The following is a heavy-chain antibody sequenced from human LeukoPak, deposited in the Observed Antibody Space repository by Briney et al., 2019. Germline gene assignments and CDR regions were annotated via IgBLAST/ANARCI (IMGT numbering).Heavy chain of an antibody. D-gene: IGHD3/OR15-3a*01. CDR2: IYYTGNT. CDR1: GGSISSSNSY. J-gene: IGHJ4*02. V-gene: IGHV4-39*01. CDR3: ARQTGSGLFTLP. Sequence: SETLSLTCAASGGSISSSNSYWGWIRQPPGKGLEWTGSIYYTGNTYYNASLKSRVTISIDTSKNQISLRLTSVTATDTAMYYCARQTGSGLFTLPGGQGTLVTVSS.